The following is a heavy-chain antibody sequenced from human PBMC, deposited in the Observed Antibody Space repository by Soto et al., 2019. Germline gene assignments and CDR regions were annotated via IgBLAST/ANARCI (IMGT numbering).Heavy chain of an antibody. V-gene: IGHV4-59*12. D-gene: IGHD3-16*02. CDR3: ARFTFTDYDYICGTYRSIETPYDY. CDR1: GGSISSYY. J-gene: IGHJ4*02. CDR2: IYYSGST. Sequence: SETLSLTCTVSGGSISSYYWSWIRQPPGKGLEWIGYIYYSGSTNYNPSLKSRVTISVDTSKNQFSLKLSSVTAADTAMYYCARFTFTDYDYICGTYRSIETPYDYWGQGTLVTVSS.